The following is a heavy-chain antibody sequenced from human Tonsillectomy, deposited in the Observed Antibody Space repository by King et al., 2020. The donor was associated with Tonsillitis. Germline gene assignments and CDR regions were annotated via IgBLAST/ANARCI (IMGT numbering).Heavy chain of an antibody. D-gene: IGHD5-12*01. V-gene: IGHV1-2*02. J-gene: IGHJ3*02. CDR3: SGELGYSCYDGAFNI. Sequence: VQLVESGAEVKKPGASVKVSCKASGYTFTGYYIHWVRQAPGQGLEGLGWIHPNSGGPNYTQRFQGRVTMTRDTSTRLAYLELGRRRSDGTAGYYGSGELGYSCYDGAFNIWGQETMVTVSS. CDR2: IHPNSGGP. CDR1: GYTFTGYY.